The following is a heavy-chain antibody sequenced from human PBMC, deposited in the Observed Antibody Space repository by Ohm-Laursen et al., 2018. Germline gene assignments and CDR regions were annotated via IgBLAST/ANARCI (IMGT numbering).Heavy chain of an antibody. CDR1: GGSISSYY. V-gene: IGHV4-59*08. D-gene: IGHD6-6*01. CDR3: AKRDYSTSSLGRFDL. CDR2: IYYSGET. J-gene: IGHJ5*02. Sequence: SDTLSLTCTVSGGSISSYYWSWIRQPPGKGLEWIGYIYYSGETNYNPSPKSRLTMSVDTSKNEFSLKLSSVTAADTAMYYCAKRDYSTSSLGRFDLWGQGILVTVSS.